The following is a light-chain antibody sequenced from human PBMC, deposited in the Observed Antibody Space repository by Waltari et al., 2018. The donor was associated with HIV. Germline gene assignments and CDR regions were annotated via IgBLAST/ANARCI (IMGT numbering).Light chain of an antibody. Sequence: NELTQSPGLLSLSPGETAILSCRASQSVSDHYLAWYQQKAGQAPRLLIYGVSTRATGIPDRCSGSGSGKDFTLTISGLEPEDFAIYYCQQYASSSFSFGPGTKVEIK. CDR3: QQYASSSFS. CDR2: GVS. V-gene: IGKV3-20*01. CDR1: QSVSDHY. J-gene: IGKJ3*01.